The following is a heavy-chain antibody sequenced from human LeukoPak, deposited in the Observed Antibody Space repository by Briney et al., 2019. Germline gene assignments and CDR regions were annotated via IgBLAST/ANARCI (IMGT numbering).Heavy chain of an antibody. D-gene: IGHD3-22*01. CDR1: GVTFSSYS. Sequence: GGSLRLSCAASGVTFSSYSMTWVRQAPGKGPEWISYINYSSATIYYADSVKGRFTISRDNAKNSLYLQMNSLRDEDTAVYYCARGRGGYTHFDYWGQGTLVTVSS. CDR2: INYSSATI. CDR3: ARGRGGYTHFDY. J-gene: IGHJ4*02. V-gene: IGHV3-48*02.